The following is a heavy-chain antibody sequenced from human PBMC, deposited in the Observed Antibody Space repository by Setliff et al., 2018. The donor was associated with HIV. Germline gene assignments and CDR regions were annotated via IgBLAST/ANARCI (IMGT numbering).Heavy chain of an antibody. J-gene: IGHJ3*02. CDR1: GFTLTSSW. Sequence: GGSLRLSCAVSGFTLTSSWIHWVRQAPGKGLVWVSRFRGDDRTTNYADSVKGRFTFSSDNAKNTVYLQMDALRAEDTAVYYCARKYYDSSGQPSDAFDIWGQGTLVTVSS. CDR3: ARKYYDSSGQPSDAFDI. CDR2: FRGDDRTT. D-gene: IGHD3-22*01. V-gene: IGHV3-74*01.